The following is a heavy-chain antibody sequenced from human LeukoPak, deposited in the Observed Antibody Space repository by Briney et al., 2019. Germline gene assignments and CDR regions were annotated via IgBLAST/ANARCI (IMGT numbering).Heavy chain of an antibody. CDR3: ARERGYSYGRDFDY. CDR1: GGTFSSYA. V-gene: IGHV1-69*05. Sequence: SVKVSCKASGGTFSSYAISWVRQAPGQGLEWMGRIIPIFGTANYAQKFQGRVTITTDESTSTAYMELSSLRSEDTAVYYCARERGYSYGRDFDYWGQGTLVTVSS. CDR2: IIPIFGTA. D-gene: IGHD5-18*01. J-gene: IGHJ4*02.